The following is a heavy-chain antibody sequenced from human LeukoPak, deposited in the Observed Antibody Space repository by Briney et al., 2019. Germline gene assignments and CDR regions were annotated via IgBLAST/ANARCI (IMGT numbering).Heavy chain of an antibody. D-gene: IGHD3-16*02. J-gene: IGHJ4*02. V-gene: IGHV3-11*01. Sequence: GGSPRLSCAASGFTFSDYYMSWIRQAPGKGLEWVSYVSSSGSTIYYADSVKGRFTISRDNAKNSLYLQMNSLRAEDTAVYYCARDLHGVMITFGGVIDPPGYWGQGTLVTVSS. CDR1: GFTFSDYY. CDR2: VSSSGSTI. CDR3: ARDLHGVMITFGGVIDPPGY.